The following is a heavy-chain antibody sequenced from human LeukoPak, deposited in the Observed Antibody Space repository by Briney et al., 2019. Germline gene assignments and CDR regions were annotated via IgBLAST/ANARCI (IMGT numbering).Heavy chain of an antibody. V-gene: IGHV3-7*03. Sequence: GGSLRLSCAASGFTFSSYWMSWVRQAPGKGLEWVANIKQDGSEKYYVDSVRGRFTISRDNAKNSLYLQMNSLRAEDTAVYYCARDWAYVSFDYWDQGTLVTVSS. CDR2: IKQDGSEK. CDR3: ARDWAYVSFDY. J-gene: IGHJ4*02. CDR1: GFTFSSYW. D-gene: IGHD3-16*01.